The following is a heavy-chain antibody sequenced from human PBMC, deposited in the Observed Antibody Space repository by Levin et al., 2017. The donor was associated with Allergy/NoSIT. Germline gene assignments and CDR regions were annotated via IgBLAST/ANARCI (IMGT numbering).Heavy chain of an antibody. CDR3: ARDRIMTTLGGVYFDY. Sequence: SETLSLTCAVYGGSFSGYYWSWIRQPPGKGLEWIGEINHSGSTNYNPSLKSRVTISVDTSKNQFSLKLSSVTAADTAVYYCARDRIMTTLGGVYFDYWGQGTLVTVSS. D-gene: IGHD3-16*01. CDR2: INHSGST. CDR1: GGSFSGYY. J-gene: IGHJ4*02. V-gene: IGHV4-34*01.